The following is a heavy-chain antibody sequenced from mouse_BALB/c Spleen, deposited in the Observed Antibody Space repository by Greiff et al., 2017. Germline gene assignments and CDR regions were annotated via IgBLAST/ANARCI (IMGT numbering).Heavy chain of an antibody. CDR3: ARLNYGLDY. V-gene: IGHV1-7*01. CDR1: GYTFTSYW. J-gene: IGHJ2*01. D-gene: IGHD1-1*01. CDR2: INPSTGYT. Sequence: VQLKESGAELAKPGASVKMSCKASGYTFTSYWMHWVKQRPGQGLEWIGYINPSTGYTEYNQKFKDKATLTADKSSSTAYMQLSSLTSEDSAVYYCARLNYGLDYWGQGTTLTVSS.